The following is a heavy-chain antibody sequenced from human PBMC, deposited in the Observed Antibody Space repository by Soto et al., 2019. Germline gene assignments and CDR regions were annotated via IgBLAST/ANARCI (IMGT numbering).Heavy chain of an antibody. V-gene: IGHV3-9*01. J-gene: IGHJ6*02. CDR3: AKDNLARGVIYYGMDV. CDR2: ISWNSGSI. D-gene: IGHD3-10*01. CDR1: GFTFDDYA. Sequence: GGSLRLSCAASGFTFDDYAMHWVRQAPGKGLEWVSGISWNSGSIGYADSVKGRFTISRDNAKNSLYLQMNSLRAEDTALYYCAKDNLARGVIYYGMDVWGQGTTVTVSS.